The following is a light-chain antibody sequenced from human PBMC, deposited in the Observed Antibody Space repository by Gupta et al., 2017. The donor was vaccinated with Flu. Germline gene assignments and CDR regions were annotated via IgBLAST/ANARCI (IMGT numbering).Light chain of an antibody. CDR1: QTVSNGD. CDR2: GAS. Sequence: EIVLTQSPGALSLSPGERATLSCRASQTVSNGDLAWYQQRPGQAPRLLIYGASSRANGIPDRFSGSGSGTEFTLTISRREPEDFAVYYCQQEDRSLVNFGQGTKLEIK. J-gene: IGKJ2*01. V-gene: IGKV3-20*01. CDR3: QQEDRSLVN.